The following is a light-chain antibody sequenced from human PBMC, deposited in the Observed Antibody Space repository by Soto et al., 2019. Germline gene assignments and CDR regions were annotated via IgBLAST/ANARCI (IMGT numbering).Light chain of an antibody. J-gene: IGKJ1*01. CDR1: QSVSNNY. V-gene: IGKV3-20*01. Sequence: EIGLTQSPGTLSLSPGERATLSCRASQSVSNNYLAWYQQKPGQAPRLLIYGASTRPTGIPARFSGSGSGTEFTITIISLQSEDSAVYFCQQYGDRPRTFVPGTKV. CDR3: QQYGDRPRT. CDR2: GAS.